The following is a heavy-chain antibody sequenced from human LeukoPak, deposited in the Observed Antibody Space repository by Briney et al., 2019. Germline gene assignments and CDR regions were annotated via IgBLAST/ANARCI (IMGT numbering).Heavy chain of an antibody. D-gene: IGHD3-22*01. Sequence: GGSLRLSCAASGFTFSSYSMNWVRQAPGKGLEYVSAISSNGGSTYYANSVKGRFTISRDNSKNTLYLQMGSLRAEDMAVYYCARGHYDSSGYYFPRAFDIWGQGTMVTVSS. CDR2: ISSNGGST. CDR1: GFTFSSYS. V-gene: IGHV3-64*01. CDR3: ARGHYDSSGYYFPRAFDI. J-gene: IGHJ3*02.